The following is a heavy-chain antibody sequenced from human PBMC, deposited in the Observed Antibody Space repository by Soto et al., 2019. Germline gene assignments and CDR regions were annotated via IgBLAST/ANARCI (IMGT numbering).Heavy chain of an antibody. D-gene: IGHD4-17*01. CDR1: GCPCSSNR. CDR3: ARKGYGDYGGMDV. J-gene: IGHJ6*02. CDR2: IGSSSSYI. Sequence: GSVRVSCAAPGCPCSSNRMNWVRQAPGKGLEWVSAIGSSSSYIYYADSVKGRFTISRDNYKNSLYLQMNSLRAEDTAVYYCARKGYGDYGGMDVWGQGTTVTVSS. V-gene: IGHV3-21*01.